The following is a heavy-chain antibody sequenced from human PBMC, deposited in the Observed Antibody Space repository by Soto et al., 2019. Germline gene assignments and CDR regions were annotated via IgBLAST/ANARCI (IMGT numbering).Heavy chain of an antibody. Sequence: PGGSLRLSCAASGFTFSSYDMNWVRQAPGKGLEWVSYISSSGSTIYYADSVKGRFTISRDNAKNSLYLQMNSLRAEDTAVYYCARGWGFGELRYAARRMDVWGQGTTVTVSS. J-gene: IGHJ6*02. D-gene: IGHD3-10*01. CDR3: ARGWGFGELRYAARRMDV. V-gene: IGHV3-48*03. CDR1: GFTFSSYD. CDR2: ISSSGSTI.